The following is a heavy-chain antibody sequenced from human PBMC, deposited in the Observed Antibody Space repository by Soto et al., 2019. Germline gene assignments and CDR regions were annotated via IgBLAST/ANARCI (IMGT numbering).Heavy chain of an antibody. CDR1: GYTFSNYY. Sequence: SSVKVAWKGTGYTFSNYYMHWLRQAPGQRLEWMGWINAGNGNTKYSQKFQGRVTITRDTSASTAYMELSSLRSEDTAVYYCARATYYYGSGIFDYWGQGTLVTVSS. J-gene: IGHJ4*02. CDR2: INAGNGNT. V-gene: IGHV1-3*01. D-gene: IGHD3-10*01. CDR3: ARATYYYGSGIFDY.